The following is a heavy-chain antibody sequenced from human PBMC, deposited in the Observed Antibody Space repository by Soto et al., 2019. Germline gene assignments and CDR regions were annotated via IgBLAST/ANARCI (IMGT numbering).Heavy chain of an antibody. V-gene: IGHV3-30-3*01. Sequence: GGSLRLSCAASGFTFSSYAMHWVRQAPGKGLEWVAVISYDGSNKYYADSVKGRFTISRDNSKNTLYLQMNSLRAEDTAVYYCARDYSPYCSGGSCYTYAFDIWGQGTMVTVSS. D-gene: IGHD2-15*01. CDR3: ARDYSPYCSGGSCYTYAFDI. J-gene: IGHJ3*02. CDR2: ISYDGSNK. CDR1: GFTFSSYA.